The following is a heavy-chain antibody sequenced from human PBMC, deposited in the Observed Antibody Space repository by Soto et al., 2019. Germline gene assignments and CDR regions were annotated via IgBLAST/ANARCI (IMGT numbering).Heavy chain of an antibody. V-gene: IGHV3-30*03. CDR3: AREERPPYNGLDV. J-gene: IGHJ6*02. CDR2: IADNGGAN. CDR1: EFTFSTYA. Sequence: PGGSLRLSCAASEFTFSTYAMTWVRQAPGKALEWVANIADNGGANNHADSVKGRFTISRDNTKNTLYLQMNSLRLEDTAVYFCAREERPPYNGLDVWGQGTTVTVSS. D-gene: IGHD1-1*01.